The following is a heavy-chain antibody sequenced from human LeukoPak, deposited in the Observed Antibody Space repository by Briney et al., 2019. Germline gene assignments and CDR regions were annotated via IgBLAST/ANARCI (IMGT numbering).Heavy chain of an antibody. V-gene: IGHV4-34*01. J-gene: IGHJ5*02. D-gene: IGHD3-3*01. Sequence: PSETLSLTCAVYGGSFSGYYWSWIRQPPGKGLEWIGEINHSGSTNYNPSLKSRVTISVDTSKNQFSLKLSPVTAADTAVYYCARTIFGVGGTDPWGQGTLVTVSS. CDR1: GGSFSGYY. CDR3: ARTIFGVGGTDP. CDR2: INHSGST.